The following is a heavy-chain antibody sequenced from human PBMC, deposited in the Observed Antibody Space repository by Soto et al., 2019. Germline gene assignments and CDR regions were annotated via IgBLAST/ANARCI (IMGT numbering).Heavy chain of an antibody. CDR3: ARDLAAGDH. D-gene: IGHD6-13*01. Sequence: QVQLVQSGAEVKKPGASVKVSCKASGYTFTNDYIHWVRQAPGQGLEWMGIINPTSGSTNYAQKFQGRVTVTYDTSTTTVYMELSGLRSEDTAVLYCARDLAAGDHWGQGTLVTVSS. CDR1: GYTFTNDY. V-gene: IGHV1-46*01. CDR2: INPTSGST. J-gene: IGHJ4*02.